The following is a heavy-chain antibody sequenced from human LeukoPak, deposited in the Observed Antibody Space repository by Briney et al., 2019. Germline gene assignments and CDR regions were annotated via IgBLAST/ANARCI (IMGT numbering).Heavy chain of an antibody. CDR1: GFTFSSYS. J-gene: IGHJ4*02. CDR3: ASPLGGINDIVVVPAAISFHY. V-gene: IGHV3-21*01. CDR2: ISSSSSYI. Sequence: GGSLRLSCAASGFTFSSYSMNWVRQAPGKGLEWVSSISSSSSYIYYADSVKGRFTISRDNAKNSLYLQMNSLRAEDTAVYCCASPLGGINDIVVVPAAISFHYWGQGTLVTVSS. D-gene: IGHD2-2*02.